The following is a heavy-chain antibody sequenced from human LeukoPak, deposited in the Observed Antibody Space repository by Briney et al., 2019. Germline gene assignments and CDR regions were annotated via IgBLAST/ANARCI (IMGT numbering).Heavy chain of an antibody. J-gene: IGHJ2*01. V-gene: IGHV3-7*01. Sequence: GGSLRLSCAASGFTFSSCWTTWVRQAPGKGLEWVGNINQEGRDKNYVDSVKGRFTISRDNAKNSLYLQMNNLRAEDTAVYYCARDIRYFDLWGRGTLVTVSS. CDR1: GFTFSSCW. CDR3: ARDIRYFDL. CDR2: INQEGRDK.